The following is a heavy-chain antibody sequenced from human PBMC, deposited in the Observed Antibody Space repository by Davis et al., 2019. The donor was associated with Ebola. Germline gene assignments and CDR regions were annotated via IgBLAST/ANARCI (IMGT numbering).Heavy chain of an antibody. CDR1: GFTFSNYA. CDR3: ARGYKYQLLHYYYYMDV. CDR2: ITSGGRT. Sequence: GESLKISCAASGFTFSNYAMDWVRQAPGKGLEWVSGITSGGRTNYADSVKGRFTISRDNSKNTLYLQMNSLRAEDTAVYYCARGYKYQLLHYYYYMDVWGKGTTVTVSS. J-gene: IGHJ6*03. D-gene: IGHD2-2*01. V-gene: IGHV3-23*01.